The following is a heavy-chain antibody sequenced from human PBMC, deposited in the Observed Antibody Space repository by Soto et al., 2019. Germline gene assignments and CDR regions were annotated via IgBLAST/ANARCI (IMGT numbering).Heavy chain of an antibody. J-gene: IGHJ4*02. CDR2: IYYSGST. CDR3: ARSSTSANYFDY. D-gene: IGHD2-2*01. Sequence: QVQLQESGPGLVKPSQTLSLTCTVSGGSISSGGYYWSWIRQHPGKGLEWIGYIYYSGSTYYNPSLQRRVTISVDPSKNQFSLKLSSVTAADTAVYYCARSSTSANYFDYWGQGTLVTVSS. CDR1: GGSISSGGYY. V-gene: IGHV4-31*03.